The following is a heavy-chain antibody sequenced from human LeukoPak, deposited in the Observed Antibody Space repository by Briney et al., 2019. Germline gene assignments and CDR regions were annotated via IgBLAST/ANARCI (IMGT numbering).Heavy chain of an antibody. J-gene: IGHJ4*01. CDR2: IGIDSGNT. CDR1: GFPFIEYS. CDR3: ARDHNYAFDN. V-gene: IGHV3-48*01. Sequence: GGSLRLSCTASGFPFIEYSMNWVRQAPGKGLEWISYIGIDSGNTKYADSVRGRITISADKAKNSLYLQMNSLRVEDTAVYYCARDHNYAFDNWGQGTLVYVAS. D-gene: IGHD1-1*01.